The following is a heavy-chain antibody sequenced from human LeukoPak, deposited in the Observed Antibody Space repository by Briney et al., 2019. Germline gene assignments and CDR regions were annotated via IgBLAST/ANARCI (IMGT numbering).Heavy chain of an antibody. J-gene: IGHJ4*02. CDR2: INPSSGDT. Sequence: ASVKVSCKASGYTFTSYYMHWVRQAPGQGLEWMGRINPSSGDTNYAQKFQGRVAMTRDTSISTAFMELTRLRSDDTAVYYCARDYCSSTSCLFDYWGQGTLVTVSS. CDR1: GYTFTSYY. D-gene: IGHD2-2*01. V-gene: IGHV1-2*06. CDR3: ARDYCSSTSCLFDY.